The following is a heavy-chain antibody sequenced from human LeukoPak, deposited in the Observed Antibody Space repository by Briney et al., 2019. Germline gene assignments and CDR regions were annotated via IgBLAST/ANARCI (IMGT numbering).Heavy chain of an antibody. J-gene: IGHJ4*02. Sequence: SETLSLTCAVSGYSISSGFYWAWIRQPPGKGLEWLGIIYYSGNTYYNPSLKSRLTISVDTSKNEFSLKLSSVTAADTAVYYCARDNGGDDPPTLDYWGQGSLVTVSS. CDR1: GYSISSGFY. CDR3: ARDNGGDDPPTLDY. V-gene: IGHV4-38-2*02. D-gene: IGHD2-8*01. CDR2: IYYSGNT.